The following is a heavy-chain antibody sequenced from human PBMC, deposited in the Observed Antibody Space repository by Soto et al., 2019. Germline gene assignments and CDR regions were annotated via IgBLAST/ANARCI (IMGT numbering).Heavy chain of an antibody. D-gene: IGHD1-26*01. CDR3: TREAWGVGTTTSDY. CDR1: GGTFSSYA. CDR2: IIPIFGIT. Sequence: QVQLVQSGAEVKKPGSSVKVSCKASGGTFSSYAISWVRQAPGQGLEWMGGIIPIFGITNYAQKFQGRVTITADESTSTAYMELSSLRSEDTAVYYCTREAWGVGTTTSDYWGQGTLVTVSS. J-gene: IGHJ4*02. V-gene: IGHV1-69*12.